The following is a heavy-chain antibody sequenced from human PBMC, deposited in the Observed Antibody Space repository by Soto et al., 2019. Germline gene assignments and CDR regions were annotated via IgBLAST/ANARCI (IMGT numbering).Heavy chain of an antibody. CDR3: VRGGLSGSSWYYFDF. CDR1: GGSFSGYF. D-gene: IGHD6-13*01. CDR2: GHYGGST. J-gene: IGHJ4*02. V-gene: IGHV4-34*01. Sequence: QVQLHQWGAGLLKPSETLSLTCAVSGGSFSGYFWGWIRKPPGKGLEWIGEGHYGGSTNSTPSLTGRLTMAVGTDKIKVSLWLTSVAAADTAVYFCVRGGLSGSSWYYFDFWGQGSLVAVSS.